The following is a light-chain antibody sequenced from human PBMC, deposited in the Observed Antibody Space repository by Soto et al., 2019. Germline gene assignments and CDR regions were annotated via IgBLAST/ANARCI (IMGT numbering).Light chain of an antibody. V-gene: IGKV1-5*03. CDR2: KAS. J-gene: IGKJ1*01. CDR1: QSISSW. CDR3: QQYNSYWT. Sequence: DIQLNQSHSTLSGSVGDRVTLTCRASQSISSWLAWYQQKPGKAPKLLIYKASSLESGVPSRFSGSGSGTEFTLTISSLQPDDFATYYCQQYNSYWTFGQGTKVDIK.